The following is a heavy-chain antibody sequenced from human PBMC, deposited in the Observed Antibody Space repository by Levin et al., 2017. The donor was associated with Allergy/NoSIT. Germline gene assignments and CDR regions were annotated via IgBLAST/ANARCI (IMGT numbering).Heavy chain of an antibody. V-gene: IGHV3-30*03. Sequence: GGSLRLSCAASGFTFSSYGMHWVRQAPGKGLEWVAVISYDGSNKYYADSVKGRFTISRDNSKNTLYLQMNSLRAEDTAVYYCYGWGIAVAGSWFDPWGQGTLVTVSS. J-gene: IGHJ5*02. D-gene: IGHD6-19*01. CDR1: GFTFSSYG. CDR2: ISYDGSNK. CDR3: YGWGIAVAGSWFDP.